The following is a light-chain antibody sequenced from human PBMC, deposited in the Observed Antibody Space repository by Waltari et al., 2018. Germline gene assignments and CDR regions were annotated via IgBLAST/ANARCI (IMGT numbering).Light chain of an antibody. V-gene: IGLV4-69*01. Sequence: QLVLTQSPSASASLGASVKLTCTLSSGHSTNIIAWLQQQPEKGPRYLMNVNSDGSHNEGVGIPDRFSGSSSGAERYLTISSLQSEDEADYYCQTGGHGTWVFGGGTRLTVL. CDR1: SGHSTNI. CDR3: QTGGHGTWV. J-gene: IGLJ3*02. CDR2: VNSDGSH.